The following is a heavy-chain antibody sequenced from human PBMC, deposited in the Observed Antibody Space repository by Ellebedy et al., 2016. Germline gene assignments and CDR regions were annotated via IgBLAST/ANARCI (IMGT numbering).Heavy chain of an antibody. CDR1: GFTFSSYS. CDR2: IKQDGSEK. J-gene: IGHJ4*02. CDR3: ARDTDGWSRDS. Sequence: GESLKISCAASGFTFSSYSLNWVRQAPGKGLEWVANIKQDGSEKYYVDSVKGRFTISRDNAKNSVYLQMNSLRAEDTAVYYCARDTDGWSRDSWGQGTLVTVSS. D-gene: IGHD5-24*01. V-gene: IGHV3-7*01.